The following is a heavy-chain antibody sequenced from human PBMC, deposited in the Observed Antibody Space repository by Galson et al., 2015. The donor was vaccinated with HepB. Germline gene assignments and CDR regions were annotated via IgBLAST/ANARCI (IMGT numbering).Heavy chain of an antibody. CDR3: ARDGNNGYENYHYYGMDV. J-gene: IGHJ6*02. D-gene: IGHD5-12*01. Sequence: SLRLSCAASGFTFSSYAMHWVRQAPGKGLEWMAVIIYDGSNKYYADSVKGRFTISRDNSKNTLYLQMNSLRAEDTALYYCARDGNNGYENYHYYGMDVWGQGTTVTVSS. V-gene: IGHV3-30-3*01. CDR1: GFTFSSYA. CDR2: IIYDGSNK.